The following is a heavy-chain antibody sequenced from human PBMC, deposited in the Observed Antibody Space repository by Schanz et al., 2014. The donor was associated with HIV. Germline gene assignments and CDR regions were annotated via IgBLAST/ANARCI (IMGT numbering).Heavy chain of an antibody. J-gene: IGHJ6*02. D-gene: IGHD4-17*01. Sequence: EVQLVESGGGLVKPGRSLRLSCATSGFPFAAYAMHWVRQAPGKGLEWVSGIKWNSGSIGYADSVKGRFTISRDNVKNSLYLQMNNLRADDTAVYYCVRLMSSDYDFYHYGMDVWGQGTTVIVSS. CDR1: GFPFAAYA. CDR3: VRLMSSDYDFYHYGMDV. CDR2: IKWNSGSI. V-gene: IGHV3-9*01.